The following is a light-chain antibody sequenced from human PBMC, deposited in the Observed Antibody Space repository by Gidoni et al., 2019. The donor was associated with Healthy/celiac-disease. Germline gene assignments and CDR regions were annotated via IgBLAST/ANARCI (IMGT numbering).Light chain of an antibody. CDR3: QHYNSYPLT. CDR1: QSISSW. J-gene: IGKJ4*01. CDR2: RAS. V-gene: IGKV1-5*03. Sequence: DIQMTQSPSTLSASVGDRVTIPCRASQSISSWLAWYQQKPGKAPKLLIYRASSLESGVPSRFSGSGSGTEFTLTISSLQPDDFATYYCQHYNSYPLTFGGXTKVEIK.